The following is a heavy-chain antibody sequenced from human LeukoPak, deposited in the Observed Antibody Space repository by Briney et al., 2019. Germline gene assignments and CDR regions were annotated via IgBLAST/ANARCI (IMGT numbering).Heavy chain of an antibody. D-gene: IGHD1-26*01. CDR2: IKEDGSET. V-gene: IGHV3-7*03. CDR1: GFTFKKYW. CDR3: ARDTPLSGLDM. Sequence: GEFLRLSCAASGFTFKKYWMNWVRQVPGKGLECLGNIKEDGSETYYADSVKGRFTISRDNPKNTLYLQMNSLRAEDTAVYYCARDTPLSGLDMWGQGTMVTVSS. J-gene: IGHJ3*02.